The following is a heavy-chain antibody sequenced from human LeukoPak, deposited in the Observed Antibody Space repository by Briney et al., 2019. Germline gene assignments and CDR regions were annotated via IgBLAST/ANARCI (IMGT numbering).Heavy chain of an antibody. CDR2: ISAYNGHT. Sequence: ASVKVSCKASGYTFTSYGISWVRQAPGQGLEWMGWISAYNGHTNYAQKLQGRVTMTTDTSTTTAYMEPRTLRSDDTAVYYCARGGRWELPRPYAFDVWGQGTVVTVSS. CDR3: ARGGRWELPRPYAFDV. D-gene: IGHD1-26*01. CDR1: GYTFTSYG. J-gene: IGHJ3*01. V-gene: IGHV1-18*01.